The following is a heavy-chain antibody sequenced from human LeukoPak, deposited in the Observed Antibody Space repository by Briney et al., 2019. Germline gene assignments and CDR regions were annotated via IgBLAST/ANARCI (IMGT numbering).Heavy chain of an antibody. CDR3: ARDLGYSQFDS. J-gene: IGHJ5*01. CDR1: GFTFSSFG. Sequence: GGSLRLSCAASGFTFSSFGMNWVRQAPGKGLEWVSYISSSSSIIYYADSVKGRFTISRDNAKNSLYLQMISLRAEDTAVYYCARDLGYSQFDSWGQGTLVTVSS. D-gene: IGHD5-24*01. V-gene: IGHV3-48*04. CDR2: ISSSSSII.